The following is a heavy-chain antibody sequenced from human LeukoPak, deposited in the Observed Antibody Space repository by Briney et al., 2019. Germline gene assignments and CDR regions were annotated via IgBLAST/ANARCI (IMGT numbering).Heavy chain of an antibody. CDR2: FYSGGST. CDR1: GVSISSSNSY. CDR3: ARVGGGSWSLDY. V-gene: IGHV3-66*01. D-gene: IGHD2-15*01. J-gene: IGHJ4*02. Sequence: ETLSLTCTVSGVSISSSNSYVSWVRQAPGKGLEWVSVFYSGGSTYYADSVRGRFTISRDNSRNTLYLQMNSLRAEDTAVYYCARVGGGSWSLDYWGQGTLVTVSS.